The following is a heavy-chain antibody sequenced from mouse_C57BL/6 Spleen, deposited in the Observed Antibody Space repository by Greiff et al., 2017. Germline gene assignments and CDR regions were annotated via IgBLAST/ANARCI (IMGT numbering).Heavy chain of an antibody. CDR2: IHPTSGST. D-gene: IGHD1-1*01. J-gene: IGHJ1*03. CDR3: SLITTVVAMYFDG. Sequence: VQLQQPGAELVKPGASVQLSCKASGYNFTSYWMHWVKQRPGQGLEWIGMIHPTSGSTNYNEKFKSKATLTVDKSSSTAYMQRSSLTSEDSAVCDCSLITTVVAMYFDGWGTGTTVTVSS. V-gene: IGHV1-64*01. CDR1: GYNFTSYW.